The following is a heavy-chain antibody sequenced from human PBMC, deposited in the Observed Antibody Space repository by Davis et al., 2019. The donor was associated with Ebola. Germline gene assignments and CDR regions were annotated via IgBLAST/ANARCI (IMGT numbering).Heavy chain of an antibody. CDR2: IYYSGST. D-gene: IGHD5/OR15-5a*01. Sequence: SETLSLTCTVSGGSISSYYWSWIRQPPGKGLEWIGYIYYSGSTNYNPSLKSRVTVSVDTSKNQFSLKLSSVTAADTAVYYCARDAAGPSVPWGQGTLVTVSS. CDR1: GGSISSYY. J-gene: IGHJ5*02. V-gene: IGHV4-59*12. CDR3: ARDAAGPSVP.